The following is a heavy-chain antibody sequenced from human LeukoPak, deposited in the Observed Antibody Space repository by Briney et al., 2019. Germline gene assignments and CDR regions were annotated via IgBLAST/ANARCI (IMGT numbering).Heavy chain of an antibody. CDR1: GYTFTSYY. J-gene: IGHJ5*02. D-gene: IGHD3-3*01. Sequence: ASVKVSCKASGYTFTSYYMHWVRQAPGLGLEWMGWINPNSGGTNYAQKFQGRVTMTRDTSISTAYMELSRLRSDDTAVYYCARGSSDDFWSGYVCWFDPWGQGTLVTVSS. CDR2: INPNSGGT. CDR3: ARGSSDDFWSGYVCWFDP. V-gene: IGHV1-2*02.